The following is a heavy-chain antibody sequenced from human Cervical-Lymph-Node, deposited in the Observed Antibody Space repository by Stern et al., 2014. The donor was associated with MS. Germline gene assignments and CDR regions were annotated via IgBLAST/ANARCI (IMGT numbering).Heavy chain of an antibody. CDR1: GFNFATYA. CDR3: TRYSGYTYGDFDY. CDR2: IRSKTYGGTT. Sequence: MQLVQSGGGLVQPGRSLRLSCTASGFNFATYAITWFRQAPGKGLEWVGFIRSKTYGGTTEDAASVKGRFTISRDDSKSTAYLQMNGLKTEDTALYYCTRYSGYTYGDFDYWGQGTLVTVSS. D-gene: IGHD5-18*01. J-gene: IGHJ4*02. V-gene: IGHV3-49*03.